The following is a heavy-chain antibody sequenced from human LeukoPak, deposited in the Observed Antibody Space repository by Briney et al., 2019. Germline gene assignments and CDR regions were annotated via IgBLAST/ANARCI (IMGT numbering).Heavy chain of an antibody. D-gene: IGHD5/OR15-5a*01. Sequence: SETLSLTCSVSGGSIGSYHWSWIRQPPGKGLEWIGYIHYTWNTKCNPSLKSRVSISLDRSDNQFSLRLSSVTAADTAVYYCARVASKGGMDVWGQGTTVIVSS. CDR2: IHYTWNT. CDR3: ARVASKGGMDV. J-gene: IGHJ6*02. CDR1: GGSIGSYH. V-gene: IGHV4-59*01.